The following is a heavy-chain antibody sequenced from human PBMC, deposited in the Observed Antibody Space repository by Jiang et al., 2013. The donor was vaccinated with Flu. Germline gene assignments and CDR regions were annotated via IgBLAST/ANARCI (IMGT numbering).Heavy chain of an antibody. CDR3: ARARSQVIIFFDY. Sequence: EVKKPGASVKVSCKASGYTFTGYYMHWVRQAPGQGLEWMGWINPNSGGTNYAQKFQGWVTMTRDTSISTAYMELSRLRSDDTAVYYCARARSQVIIFFDYWGQGTLVTVSS. CDR2: INPNSGGT. J-gene: IGHJ4*02. V-gene: IGHV1-2*04. D-gene: IGHD3-3*01. CDR1: GYTFTGYY.